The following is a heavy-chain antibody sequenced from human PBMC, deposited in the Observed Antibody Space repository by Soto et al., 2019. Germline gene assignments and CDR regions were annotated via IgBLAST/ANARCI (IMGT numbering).Heavy chain of an antibody. CDR1: GGSISSYY. D-gene: IGHD3-3*01. Sequence: SEILSLTCTVSGGSISSYYWSWIRQPPGKGLEWIGYIYYSGSTNYNPSLKSRVTISVDTSKNQFSLKLSSVTAADTAVYYCARYDFWSGYPDYWGQGTLVTVSS. V-gene: IGHV4-59*01. CDR3: ARYDFWSGYPDY. J-gene: IGHJ4*02. CDR2: IYYSGST.